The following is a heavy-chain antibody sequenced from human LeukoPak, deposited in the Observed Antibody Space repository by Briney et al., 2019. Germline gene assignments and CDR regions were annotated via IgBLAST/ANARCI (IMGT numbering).Heavy chain of an antibody. CDR2: ISSSSTYT. CDR1: GFXFSDYY. Sequence: PGGSLRFSCAASGFXFSDYYMTWIRQAPGKGLEWVSFISSSSTYTNSADSVKGRFTISRDNAKKSLYLQMNSLRADDTAVYFCARSAGRDYGLDVWGQGTTVTVSS. J-gene: IGHJ6*02. D-gene: IGHD1-1*01. CDR3: ARSAGRDYGLDV. V-gene: IGHV3-11*03.